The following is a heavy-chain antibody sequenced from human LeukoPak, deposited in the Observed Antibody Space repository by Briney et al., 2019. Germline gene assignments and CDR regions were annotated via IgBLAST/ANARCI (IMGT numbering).Heavy chain of an antibody. V-gene: IGHV3-23*01. Sequence: PGRSLRLSCAASGFTFNNYAMSWVRQAPGKGLEGVSAISAGGGGTYYADSVKGRFTISRDNSKKKVFLQMNSLRADDTAVYYCAKAGWYTAKTYATYDDAYDIWGRGTMVTVSS. D-gene: IGHD1-14*01. J-gene: IGHJ3*02. CDR1: GFTFNNYA. CDR2: ISAGGGGT. CDR3: AKAGWYTAKTYATYDDAYDI.